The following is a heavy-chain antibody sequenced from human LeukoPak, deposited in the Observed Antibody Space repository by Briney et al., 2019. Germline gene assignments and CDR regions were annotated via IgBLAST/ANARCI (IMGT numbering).Heavy chain of an antibody. D-gene: IGHD1-1*01. CDR2: ISAYNGNT. V-gene: IGHV1-18*01. CDR3: ARFRIELERRTRPSAFDI. Sequence: GASVKVSCKASGYTFTSYGISWVRQAPGQGLEWMGWISAYNGNTNYAQKLQGRVTMTTDTSTSTAYMELRSLRSDDTAVYYCARFRIELERRTRPSAFDIWGQGTMVTVSS. J-gene: IGHJ3*02. CDR1: GYTFTSYG.